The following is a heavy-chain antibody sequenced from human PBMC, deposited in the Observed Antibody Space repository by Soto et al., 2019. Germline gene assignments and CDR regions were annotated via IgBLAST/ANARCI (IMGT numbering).Heavy chain of an antibody. Sequence: QLQLQESGPGLVKPSETLSLTCTVSGGSISSSSYYWGWIRQPPGKGLEWIGSIYYSGSTYYNPSLXXRXTXXVDTSKNQFSLKLSSVTAADTAVYYCASLSIAVNYWGQGTLVTVSS. CDR3: ASLSIAVNY. D-gene: IGHD6-19*01. V-gene: IGHV4-39*01. CDR2: IYYSGST. J-gene: IGHJ4*02. CDR1: GGSISSSSYY.